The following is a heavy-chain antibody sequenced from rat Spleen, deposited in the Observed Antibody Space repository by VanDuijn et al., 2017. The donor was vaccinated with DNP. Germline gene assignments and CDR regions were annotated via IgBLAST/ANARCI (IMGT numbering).Heavy chain of an antibody. Sequence: QVQLKESGPVLVQASETLSLTCTVSGFSLTNYGVIWVRQPPGKGLEWMGIIWRNGNTDYNSALKSRLSINRETSKSQVFLKMNSLQTEDTATYYWARDRANWEDYFDYWCQGVMVTVSS. CDR3: ARDRANWEDYFDY. V-gene: IGHV2-52*01. CDR1: GFSLTNYG. CDR2: IWRNGNT. J-gene: IGHJ2*01. D-gene: IGHD5-1*01.